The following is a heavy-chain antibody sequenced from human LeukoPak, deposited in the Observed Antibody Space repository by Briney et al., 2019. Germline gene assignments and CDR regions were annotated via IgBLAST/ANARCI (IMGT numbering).Heavy chain of an antibody. J-gene: IGHJ4*02. D-gene: IGHD3-3*01. CDR1: GFTFSSYA. V-gene: IGHV3-23*01. CDR2: ISGSGGST. CDR3: AKDYDFWSGYYMVY. Sequence: PGGSLRLSCAASGFTFSSYAMSWVRQAPGEGLEWVSAISGSGGSTYYADSVKGRFTISRDNSKNTLYLQMNSLRAEDTAVYYCAKDYDFWSGYYMVYWGQGTLVTVS.